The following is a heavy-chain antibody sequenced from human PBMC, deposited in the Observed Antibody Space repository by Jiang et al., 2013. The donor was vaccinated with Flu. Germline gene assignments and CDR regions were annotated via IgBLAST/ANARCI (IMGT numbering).Heavy chain of an antibody. J-gene: IGHJ4*02. V-gene: IGHV4-4*09. CDR2: IYSTAST. D-gene: IGHD6-13*01. CDR3: ASSYGSNSYALDY. Sequence: LLKPSETLSLTCTVSGDSISGYYCSWLRQPPGKGLEWIAYIYSTASTNYNPSLESRVTISLDRSRHQFSLRLTSVTAADTAMYYCASSYGSNSYALDYWGQGTLVTVSS. CDR1: GDSISGYY.